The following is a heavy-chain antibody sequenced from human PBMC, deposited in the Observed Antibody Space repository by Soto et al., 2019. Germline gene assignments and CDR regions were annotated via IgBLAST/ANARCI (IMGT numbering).Heavy chain of an antibody. CDR2: IYWNEDK. J-gene: IGHJ4*02. CDR1: AFSLSTNGVG. Sequence: QITLEESGPTLVKPTQTLTLTCTYSAFSLSTNGVGVGGIRQPPGKPLEGLAVIYWNEDKRYSRSLKSRLSITKDTSKNQVVLTMTTMDPVDTATYYCVHTVMVHTITGGHYFECWGPGILVTVSS. D-gene: IGHD2-8*01. V-gene: IGHV2-5*01. CDR3: VHTVMVHTITGGHYFEC.